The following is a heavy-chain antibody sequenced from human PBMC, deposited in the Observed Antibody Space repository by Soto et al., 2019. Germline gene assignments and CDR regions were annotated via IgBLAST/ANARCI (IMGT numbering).Heavy chain of an antibody. J-gene: IGHJ4*02. Sequence: EVQLVESGGGLVQPGGSLRLSCAASGFTFSNYWMSWVRQAPGKGLEWVASINPDGTLKYYVDSVKGRFTISRDNAKNSFSRQMTSVRAEDTAVYSCASWQTSAWYLNIWGQGPLLSVPS. CDR3: ASWQTSAWYLNI. CDR2: INPDGTLK. CDR1: GFTFSNYW. D-gene: IGHD6-19*01. V-gene: IGHV3-7*03.